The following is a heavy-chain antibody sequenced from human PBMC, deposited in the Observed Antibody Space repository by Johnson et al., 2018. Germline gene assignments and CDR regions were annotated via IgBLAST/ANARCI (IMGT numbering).Heavy chain of an antibody. V-gene: IGHV3-11*04. CDR2: ISSDGSAI. CDR3: ARVSGGSTRAEGPTYYFYYMDV. J-gene: IGHJ6*03. CDR1: GFIFSDYY. Sequence: VQLVESGGDLVRXGGSXRLXCAASGFIFSDYYMSWTRQAPGKGLEWVSYISSDGSAIYTADSVKGRFPISRANAKNSLDLEMNNRRVEDTAVYYCARVSGGSTRAEGPTYYFYYMDVWGKGTSVTVSS. D-gene: IGHD3-16*01.